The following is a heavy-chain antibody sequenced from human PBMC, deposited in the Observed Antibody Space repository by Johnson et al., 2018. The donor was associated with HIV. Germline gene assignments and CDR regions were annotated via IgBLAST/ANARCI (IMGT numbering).Heavy chain of an antibody. J-gene: IGHJ3*02. CDR1: GFTFSSYA. V-gene: IGHV3-30-3*01. D-gene: IGHD1-26*01. Sequence: QVQLVESGGGVVQPGRSLRLSCAASGFTFSSYAMHWVRQAPGKGLEWVAVISYDGNNQYYRDSVKGRFTISRDNSKNTLNLQMNSLRVEYTAVYYCAKEGGGATELNFSNAFDIWGQGTMVTVSS. CDR3: AKEGGGATELNFSNAFDI. CDR2: ISYDGNNQ.